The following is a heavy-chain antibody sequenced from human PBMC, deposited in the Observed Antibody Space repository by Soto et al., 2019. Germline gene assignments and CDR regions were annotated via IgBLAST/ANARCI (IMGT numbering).Heavy chain of an antibody. CDR2: ISYDGSNK. V-gene: IGHV3-30*18. J-gene: IGHJ4*02. Sequence: QVQLVESGGGVVQPGRSLRLSCAASGFTFSSYCMHWVRQAPGKGLEWVAVISYDGSNKYYADSVKGRFTISRDNSKNTLYLQMNSLRAEDTAVYYCAKVIDGGYFDYWGQGTLVTVSS. CDR1: GFTFSSYC. D-gene: IGHD3-22*01. CDR3: AKVIDGGYFDY.